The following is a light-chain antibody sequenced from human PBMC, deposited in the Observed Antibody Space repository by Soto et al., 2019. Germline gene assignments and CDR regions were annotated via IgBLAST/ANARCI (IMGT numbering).Light chain of an antibody. J-gene: IGKJ1*01. Sequence: IRMSQSPSSLSGSXGDRVTIKCQASPKINNCLNWYQQTPGXAPKLXIYDASNLEAGVTSRFRGSGYGKEFTITISSLQPDDFGTYECQQYNNFWTFGQGTKVDIK. V-gene: IGKV1-33*01. CDR1: PKINNC. CDR3: QQYNNFWT. CDR2: DAS.